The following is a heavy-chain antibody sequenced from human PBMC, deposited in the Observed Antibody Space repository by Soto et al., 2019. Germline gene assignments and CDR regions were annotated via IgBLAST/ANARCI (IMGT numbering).Heavy chain of an antibody. CDR2: MNPNSGNT. Sequence: GASVKVSCKASGYTFTSYDINWVRQATGQGLEWMGWMNPNSGNTGYAQQFQGRVTLTRDNSISTAYMELSGLRSEDTAVYYCARALSVSGSTFGWYIGYWGQGTLVTVSS. V-gene: IGHV1-8*01. CDR1: GYTFTSYD. CDR3: ARALSVSGSTFGWYIGY. D-gene: IGHD6-19*01. J-gene: IGHJ4*02.